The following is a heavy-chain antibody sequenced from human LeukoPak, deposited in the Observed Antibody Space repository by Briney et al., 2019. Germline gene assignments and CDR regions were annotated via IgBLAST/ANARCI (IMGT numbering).Heavy chain of an antibody. D-gene: IGHD3-16*01. Sequence: SETLSVTCTVSGGSISGYYWSWIRQPGGKGLEWIGRVYTSGSTNYNHSLKSRVTMSIDTSKNQFSLNLSSVTAADTAVYYCAKSPSGRGGYNWFDPWGQGTLVTVSS. CDR2: VYTSGST. CDR3: AKSPSGRGGYNWFDP. V-gene: IGHV4-4*07. CDR1: GGSISGYY. J-gene: IGHJ5*02.